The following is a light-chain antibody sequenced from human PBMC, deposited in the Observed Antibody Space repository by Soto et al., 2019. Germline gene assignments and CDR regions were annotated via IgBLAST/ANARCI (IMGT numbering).Light chain of an antibody. CDR1: QNISSKS. Sequence: EIVLTQSPGTLSLSPGERATLSCRAGQNISSKSLAWYQQKPGQAPRLLIYDASTRAADNPDRFSGGGSGTDFTLTVNRLEPEDFAMYYCQQYDTSYFTFGPGTKVDFK. CDR3: QQYDTSYFT. CDR2: DAS. J-gene: IGKJ3*01. V-gene: IGKV3-20*01.